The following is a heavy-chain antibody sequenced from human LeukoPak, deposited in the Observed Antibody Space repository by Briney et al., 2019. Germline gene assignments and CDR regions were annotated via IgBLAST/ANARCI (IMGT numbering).Heavy chain of an antibody. J-gene: IGHJ5*01. CDR3: ARDNGYGDLEDA. V-gene: IGHV3-23*01. D-gene: IGHD4-17*01. Sequence: GGSLRLSCAASGFTFSSYAMSWVRQAPGKGLEWVSAISGSGDSTYYGDSVKGRFTISRDNSKNTLYLQMNSLRAEDTAVYYCARDNGYGDLEDAWGRGTLVTVSP. CDR1: GFTFSSYA. CDR2: ISGSGDST.